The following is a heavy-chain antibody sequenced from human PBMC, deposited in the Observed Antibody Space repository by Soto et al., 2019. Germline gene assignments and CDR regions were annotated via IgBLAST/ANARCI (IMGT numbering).Heavy chain of an antibody. CDR1: GFTFSSYS. Sequence: EVQLVESGGGLVQPGGSLRLSCAASGFTFSSYSMNWVRQAPGKGLEWVSYISSSSSTIYYADSVKGRFTISRDNAKNSLYRQMNSLIAEETAVYYWARQPERIAQIGWFDPWGQGTLVTVSS. CDR2: ISSSSSTI. CDR3: ARQPERIAQIGWFDP. J-gene: IGHJ5*02. D-gene: IGHD6-13*01. V-gene: IGHV3-48*01.